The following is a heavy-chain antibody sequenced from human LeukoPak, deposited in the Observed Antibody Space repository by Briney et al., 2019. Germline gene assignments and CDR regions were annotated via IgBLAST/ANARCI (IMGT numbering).Heavy chain of an antibody. CDR3: ARGTDDFWSGYVTLFDY. V-gene: IGHV1-2*02. CDR2: INPNSGGT. CDR1: GYTFTGYY. D-gene: IGHD3-3*01. Sequence: ASVKVSCKASGYTFTGYYMHWVRQAPGQGLEWMGWINPNSGGTNYAQKFQGRVTMTRDTSISTAYMELSRLRSDDTAVYYCARGTDDFWSGYVTLFDYWGQGTLVTVSS. J-gene: IGHJ4*02.